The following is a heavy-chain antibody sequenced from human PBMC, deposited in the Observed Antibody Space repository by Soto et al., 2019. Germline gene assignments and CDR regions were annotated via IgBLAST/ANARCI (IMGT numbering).Heavy chain of an antibody. D-gene: IGHD1-1*01. Sequence: LSLTCTVSGGSISSGGYYWSWIRQHPGKGLEWIGYIYYSGSTYYNPSLKSRVTISVDTSKNQFSLKLSSVTAADTAVYYCARDRPYLGAGARPYGMDVWGQGTTVTVSS. CDR2: IYYSGST. V-gene: IGHV4-31*03. CDR3: ARDRPYLGAGARPYGMDV. J-gene: IGHJ6*02. CDR1: GGSISSGGYY.